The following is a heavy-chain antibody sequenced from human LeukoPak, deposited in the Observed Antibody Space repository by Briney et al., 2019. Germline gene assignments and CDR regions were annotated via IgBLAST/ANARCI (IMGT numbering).Heavy chain of an antibody. V-gene: IGHV3-48*03. J-gene: IGHJ6*03. Sequence: PGGSLRLSCAASGFTFSSYEMNWVRQAPGKGLEWVSYISSSGSTIYYADSVKGRFTISRDNAKNSLYLQMNSLRAEDTAVYYCARDLADCGGDCYSGFYYYYMDVWGKGTTVTISS. CDR3: ARDLADCGGDCYSGFYYYYMDV. CDR1: GFTFSSYE. D-gene: IGHD2-21*02. CDR2: ISSSGSTI.